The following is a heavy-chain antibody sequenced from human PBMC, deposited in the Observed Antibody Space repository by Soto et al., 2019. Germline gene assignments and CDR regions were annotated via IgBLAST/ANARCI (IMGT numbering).Heavy chain of an antibody. CDR1: GGSISSYY. D-gene: IGHD3-16*01. CDR3: ARRYGGNFDY. J-gene: IGHJ4*02. V-gene: IGHV4-59*01. CDR2: IYYSGST. Sequence: PSETLSLTCTVSGGSISSYYWSWIRQPPGKGLEWIGYIYYSGSTNYNPSLKSRVTISVDTSKNQFSLKLRSVTAADTAVYYCARRYGGNFDYWGQGTLVTVSS.